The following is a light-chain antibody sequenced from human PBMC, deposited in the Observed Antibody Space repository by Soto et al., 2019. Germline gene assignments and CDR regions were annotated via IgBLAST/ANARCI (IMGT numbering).Light chain of an antibody. CDR3: KQSFTTPLT. J-gene: IGKJ4*01. CDR2: VAS. CDR1: QSICRF. Sequence: DIQITQSPSSPYASVGYRVTITFPASQSICRFLNWHQQKPGKAPNVLINVASTLRSGVPSRFSGSGSGTDFNRTINSLQTEDFATYSCKQSFTTPLTFGGGTKVDIK. V-gene: IGKV1-39*01.